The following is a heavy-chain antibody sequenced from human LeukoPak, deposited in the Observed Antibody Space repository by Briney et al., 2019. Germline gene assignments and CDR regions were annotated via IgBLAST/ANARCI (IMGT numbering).Heavy chain of an antibody. CDR2: IYYSGST. Sequence: SETLSLTCTVSGGSISSYYWSWIRQPPGKGLEWIGSIYYSGSTYYNPSLKSRVTISVDTSKNQFSLKLSSVTAADTAVYYCASPAPRNYDFWSGYVGYFQHWGQGTLVTVSS. J-gene: IGHJ1*01. CDR3: ASPAPRNYDFWSGYVGYFQH. D-gene: IGHD3-3*01. V-gene: IGHV4-59*05. CDR1: GGSISSYY.